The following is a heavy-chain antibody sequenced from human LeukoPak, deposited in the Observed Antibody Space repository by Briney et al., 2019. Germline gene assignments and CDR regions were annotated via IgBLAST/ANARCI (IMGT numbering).Heavy chain of an antibody. CDR1: GFTFKNYA. Sequence: PGGSLRLSCAASGFTFKNYAMNWVRQSPGQGLEWVSTISGDAVTSWYADSVKGRFTVSRDNSKNIVFLQMNNLRAEDTAVYYCAKDPRGGYSNGYSFDYWGQGTLVTVSS. V-gene: IGHV3-23*01. D-gene: IGHD5-18*01. J-gene: IGHJ4*02. CDR2: ISGDAVTS. CDR3: AKDPRGGYSNGYSFDY.